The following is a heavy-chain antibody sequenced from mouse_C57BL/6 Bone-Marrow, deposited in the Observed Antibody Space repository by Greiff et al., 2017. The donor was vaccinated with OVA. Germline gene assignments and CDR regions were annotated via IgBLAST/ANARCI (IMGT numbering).Heavy chain of an antibody. CDR2: INPNNGGT. J-gene: IGHJ4*01. D-gene: IGHD2-3*01. V-gene: IGHV1-26*01. Sequence: EVQLQQSGPELVKPGASVKISCKASGYTFTDYYMNWVKQSHGKSLEWIGDINPNNGGTSYNQKFKGKATLTVDKSSSTAYMELRSLTSEDSAVYYCARLGWLLRIDYAMDYWGQGTSVTVSS. CDR3: ARLGWLLRIDYAMDY. CDR1: GYTFTDYY.